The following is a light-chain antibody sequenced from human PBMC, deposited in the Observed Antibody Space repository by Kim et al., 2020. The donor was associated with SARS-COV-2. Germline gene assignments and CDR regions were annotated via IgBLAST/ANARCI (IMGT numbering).Light chain of an antibody. CDR3: QQYNRWPPYI. Sequence: VALGARATLSCRASRSVVTNLSWSQLRPGQAPRLLIYGASSRATGVPARFSGSGSVTEFTLTITSPQSEDFAVYYCQQYNRWPPYIFGQGTKLEIK. CDR1: RSVVTN. J-gene: IGKJ2*01. CDR2: GAS. V-gene: IGKV3-15*01.